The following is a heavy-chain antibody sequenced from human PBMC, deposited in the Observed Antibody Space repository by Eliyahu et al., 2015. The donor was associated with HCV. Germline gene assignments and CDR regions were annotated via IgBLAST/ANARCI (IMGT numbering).Heavy chain of an antibody. J-gene: IGHJ3*02. V-gene: IGHV4-59*01. Sequence: QVQLQESGPGLVKPSETLSLSCAVSGGSISSYYWSWIRQPPGKELEWIGYIYYSGSTNYNPSLKSRVTISVDTSKNQFSLRLSSVTAADTAVYYCARERGYSYAFDIWGQGTMVTVSS. CDR1: GGSISSYY. CDR3: ARERGYSYAFDI. D-gene: IGHD5-18*01. CDR2: IYYSGST.